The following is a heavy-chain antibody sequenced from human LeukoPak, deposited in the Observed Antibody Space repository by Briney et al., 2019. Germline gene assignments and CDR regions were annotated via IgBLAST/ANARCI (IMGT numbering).Heavy chain of an antibody. CDR1: GYTFTSYG. CDR2: ISAYNGNT. CDR3: ARDGGAYDFWSLKGYYYYYYYMDV. Sequence: GASVKVSCKASGYTFTSYGISWVRQAPGQGLEWMGWISAYNGNTNYAQKLQGRVTMTTDTSTSTAYMELRSLRSDDTAVYYCARDGGAYDFWSLKGYYYYYYYMDVWGKGTTVTVSS. D-gene: IGHD3-3*01. V-gene: IGHV1-18*01. J-gene: IGHJ6*03.